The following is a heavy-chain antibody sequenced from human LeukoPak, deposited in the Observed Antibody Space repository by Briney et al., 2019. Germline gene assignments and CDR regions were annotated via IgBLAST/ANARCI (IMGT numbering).Heavy chain of an antibody. Sequence: GGSLRLSCAASGFTFSSYGMHWVRQAPGKGLEWVGVITYDGSNKYYADSVKGRFTISRDNSKNTLYLQMNSLRAEDTAVYYCARGEGYYDSREYFDYWGQGTLVTVSS. J-gene: IGHJ4*02. CDR1: GFTFSSYG. D-gene: IGHD3-22*01. CDR2: ITYDGSNK. CDR3: ARGEGYYDSREYFDY. V-gene: IGHV3-30*19.